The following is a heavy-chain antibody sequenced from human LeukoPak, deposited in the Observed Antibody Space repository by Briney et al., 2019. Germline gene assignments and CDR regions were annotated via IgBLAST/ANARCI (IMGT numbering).Heavy chain of an antibody. Sequence: EASVKVSCKASGGTFSSYAINWVRQAPGQGLEWMGGIIPIFGTANYAQKFQGRVTITADKSTSTAYMELSSLRSEDTAVYYCARGIVVVTAHPTDAFDIWGQGTMVTVSS. D-gene: IGHD2-21*02. CDR1: GGTFSSYA. V-gene: IGHV1-69*06. CDR3: ARGIVVVTAHPTDAFDI. CDR2: IIPIFGTA. J-gene: IGHJ3*02.